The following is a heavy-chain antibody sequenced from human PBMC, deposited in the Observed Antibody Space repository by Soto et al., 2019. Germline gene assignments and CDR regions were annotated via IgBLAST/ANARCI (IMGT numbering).Heavy chain of an antibody. V-gene: IGHV1-18*04. CDR3: ARVQHWGYYDSSGYPDY. CDR1: GYTFTSYG. CDR2: ISAYNGNT. J-gene: IGHJ4*02. Sequence: QVQLVQSGAEVKKPGTSVKVSCKASGYTFTSYGISWVRQAPGQGLEWMGWISAYNGNTNYAQKLQGRVTMTTDTSTSTAYMELRSLRSDDTAVYYCARVQHWGYYDSSGYPDYWGQGTLVTVSS. D-gene: IGHD3-22*01.